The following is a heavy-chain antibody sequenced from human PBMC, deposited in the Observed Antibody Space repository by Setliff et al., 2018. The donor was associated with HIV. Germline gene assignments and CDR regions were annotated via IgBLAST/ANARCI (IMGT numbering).Heavy chain of an antibody. CDR2: INPSGGST. D-gene: IGHD4-17*01. Sequence: ASVKVSCKASGYTFTSYYMHWVRQAPGQGLEWMGIINPSGGSTSYAQKFQGRVTMTRDTSTSTVYMELSSLRSDDTVVYFCAREFTVTPGAFDIWGQGTMVT. J-gene: IGHJ3*02. CDR1: GYTFTSYY. V-gene: IGHV1-46*01. CDR3: AREFTVTPGAFDI.